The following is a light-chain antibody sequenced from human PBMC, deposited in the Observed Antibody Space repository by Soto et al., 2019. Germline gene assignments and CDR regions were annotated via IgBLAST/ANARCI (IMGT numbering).Light chain of an antibody. J-gene: IGKJ5*01. CDR3: QQSYSSIT. Sequence: DIQMTQSPSSLAASIGDRGTITCRSRQSIYIYLNWYQQKPGKAPKLLIYAASSMQRGVPSTFSGGGSGTDFTLTISSLQPEDFATYYCQQSYSSITFGQGTRLEIK. V-gene: IGKV1-39*01. CDR2: AAS. CDR1: QSIYIY.